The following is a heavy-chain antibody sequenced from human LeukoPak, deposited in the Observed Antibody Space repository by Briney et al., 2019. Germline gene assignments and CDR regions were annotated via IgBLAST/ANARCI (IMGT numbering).Heavy chain of an antibody. CDR2: FDSEDGET. D-gene: IGHD3-16*01. V-gene: IGHV1-24*01. Sequence: ASVKVSCKVSGYTLTELSMHWVRQAPGKGLEWMGGFDSEDGETIYAQKFQGRVTMTEDTSTDTAYMELSSLRSEDTAVYYCATDPQSGENWFDPWGQGTLVTVSS. CDR3: ATDPQSGENWFDP. J-gene: IGHJ5*02. CDR1: GYTLTELS.